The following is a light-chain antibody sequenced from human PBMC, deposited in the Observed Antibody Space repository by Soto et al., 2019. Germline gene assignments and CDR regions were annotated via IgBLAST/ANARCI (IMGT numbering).Light chain of an antibody. CDR3: QSYDSSLSGRV. CDR1: SSNIGAGYD. V-gene: IGLV1-40*01. Sequence: QSVLTQPPSVSGAPGQRATISCTGSSSNIGAGYDVHWYQRLPGTAPKLLIFGNNNRPSGVPDRFSGSTSGASASLAITGLQAEDEGDYYCQSYDSSLSGRVFGGGTKLTVL. J-gene: IGLJ3*02. CDR2: GNN.